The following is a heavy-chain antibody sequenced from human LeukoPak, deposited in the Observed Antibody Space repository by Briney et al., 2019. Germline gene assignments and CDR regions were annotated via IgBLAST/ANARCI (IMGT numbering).Heavy chain of an antibody. J-gene: IGHJ4*02. Sequence: PGGSLRLSCAASGFTFDDYAMHWVRQAPGKGLEWVSLISGDGGSTYYADSVKGRFTISRDNSKNTLYLQMNSLRAEDTAVYYCAKERYSYGYWRYFDYWGQGTLVTVSS. CDR1: GFTFDDYA. CDR2: ISGDGGST. D-gene: IGHD5-18*01. V-gene: IGHV3-43*02. CDR3: AKERYSYGYWRYFDY.